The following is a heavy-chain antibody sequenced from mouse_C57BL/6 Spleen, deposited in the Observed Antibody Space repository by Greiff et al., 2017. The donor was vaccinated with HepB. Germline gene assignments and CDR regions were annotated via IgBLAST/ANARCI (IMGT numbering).Heavy chain of an antibody. D-gene: IGHD1-1*01. J-gene: IGHJ2*01. CDR3: ARIPYYGSSLDY. CDR2: IYWDDDK. Sequence: QVTLKESGPGILQSSQTLSLTCSFSGFSLSTSGMGVGWIRPPSGKGLEWLAHIYWDDDKRYNPSLKSRRTISKDTSRNQVFLKITRVDTADTATYYCARIPYYGSSLDYWGQGTTLTVSS. CDR1: GFSLSTSGMG. V-gene: IGHV8-12*01.